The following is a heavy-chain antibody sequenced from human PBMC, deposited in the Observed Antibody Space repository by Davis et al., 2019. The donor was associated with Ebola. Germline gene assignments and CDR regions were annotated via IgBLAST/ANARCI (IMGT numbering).Heavy chain of an antibody. V-gene: IGHV3-43*01. CDR2: VSWDGHTT. J-gene: IGHJ4*02. D-gene: IGHD2-21*01. CDR1: GYTFDDYN. CDR3: AKDFAYGLDY. Sequence: PGGSLRLSCEASGYTFDDYNMHWVRQAPGKGLEWVSLVSWDGHTTYDADSVKGRFIISRDNSKNSLYLQMNSLRTEDTALYYCAKDFAYGLDYWGQGTLVTVSS.